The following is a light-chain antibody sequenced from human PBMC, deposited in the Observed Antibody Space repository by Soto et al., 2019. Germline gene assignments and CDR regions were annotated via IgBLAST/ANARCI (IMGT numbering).Light chain of an antibody. CDR1: QNIYSN. CDR2: RAS. CDR3: QQFSDWPPYT. V-gene: IGKV3-15*01. J-gene: IGKJ2*01. Sequence: DTVMTQSPATLSVSPGERATLSCRASQNIYSNLAWYQQKAGQAPRLLIYRASTRATGVPDRFSGSGSGTEFTLTISSLQSEDSAVYFCQQFSDWPPYTFGQGTKLEIQ.